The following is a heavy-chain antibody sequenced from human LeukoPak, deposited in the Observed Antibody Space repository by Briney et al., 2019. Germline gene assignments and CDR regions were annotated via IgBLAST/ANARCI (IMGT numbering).Heavy chain of an antibody. CDR2: ISSSSSYI. CDR3: ASPFYDSSGFDY. V-gene: IGHV3-21*01. CDR1: GFTFSSYS. D-gene: IGHD3-22*01. Sequence: PGGSLRLSCAASGFTFSSYSMNWVRQAPGKGLEWVSSISSSSSYIYYADSAKGRFTISRDNAKNSLYLQMNSLRAEDTAVYYCASPFYDSSGFDYWGQGTLVTVSS. J-gene: IGHJ4*02.